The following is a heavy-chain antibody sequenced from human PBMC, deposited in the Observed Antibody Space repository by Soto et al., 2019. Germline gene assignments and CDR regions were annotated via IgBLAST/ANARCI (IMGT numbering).Heavy chain of an antibody. CDR3: ARVLRGYSYGVDY. J-gene: IGHJ4*02. CDR2: INHSGST. Sequence: SETLSLTCAVYGGSFSGYYRSWIRQPPGKGLEWIGEINHSGSTNYNPSLKSRVTISVDTSKNQFSLKLSSVTAADTAVYYCARVLRGYSYGVDYWGQGTLVTVSS. D-gene: IGHD5-18*01. V-gene: IGHV4-34*01. CDR1: GGSFSGYY.